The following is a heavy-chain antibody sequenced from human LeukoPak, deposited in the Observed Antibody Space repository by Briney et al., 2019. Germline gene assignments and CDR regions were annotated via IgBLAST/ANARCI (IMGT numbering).Heavy chain of an antibody. D-gene: IGHD1-26*01. V-gene: IGHV3-33*01. Sequence: GGSLRLSCAASGFTFSSYGMHWVRQAPGEGLEWVAVIWYDGSNKYYADSVKGRFTISRDNSKNTLYLQMNSLRAEDTAVYYCVRDSNSGSPDYWGQGTLVTVSS. CDR3: VRDSNSGSPDY. CDR1: GFTFSSYG. J-gene: IGHJ4*02. CDR2: IWYDGSNK.